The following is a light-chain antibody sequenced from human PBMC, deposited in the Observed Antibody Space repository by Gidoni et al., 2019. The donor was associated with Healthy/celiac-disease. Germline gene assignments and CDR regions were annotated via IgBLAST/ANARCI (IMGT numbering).Light chain of an antibody. J-gene: IGKJ2*01. CDR3: QQYYSTLYT. CDR1: QSVLYSPNNKNY. CDR2: WAS. V-gene: IGKV4-1*01. Sequence: DIVMTQSPDSLAVSLGERATINCKSSQSVLYSPNNKNYLAWYQQKPGQPPKLLIYWASTRESGVPDRFSGSGSGTDFTLTISSLQAEDVAVYYCQQYYSTLYTFGQXTKLEIK.